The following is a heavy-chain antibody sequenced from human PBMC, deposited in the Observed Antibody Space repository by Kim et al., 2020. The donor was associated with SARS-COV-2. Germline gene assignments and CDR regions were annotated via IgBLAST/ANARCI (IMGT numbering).Heavy chain of an antibody. V-gene: IGHV3-74*03. Sequence: GGSLRLSCAASGFTFSSYWMHWVRQAPGKGLVWVSRIKSDGSSVYAASVVERLTTSSDNNKNTPQLQMNSMRGEETAVYYCATGEYHGRGVRCMGSWVT. CDR2: IKSDGSS. D-gene: IGHD1-26*01. CDR1: GFTFSSYW. J-gene: IGHJ6*04. CDR3: ATGEYHGRGV.